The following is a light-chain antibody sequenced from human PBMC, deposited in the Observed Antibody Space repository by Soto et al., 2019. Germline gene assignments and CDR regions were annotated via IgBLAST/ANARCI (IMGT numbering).Light chain of an antibody. J-gene: IGLJ1*01. CDR3: ISHVGHSNV. CDR1: SSDVGGSDY. CDR2: DVS. Sequence: QSALTQPPSASGSRGQSVTISCTGTSSDVGGSDYVSWYQHHPGKAPKLMIYDVSKRPSGVPDRFSGSKSGNMASLTVSGLQADDEADYYCISHVGHSNVFGTGTKLTVL. V-gene: IGLV2-8*01.